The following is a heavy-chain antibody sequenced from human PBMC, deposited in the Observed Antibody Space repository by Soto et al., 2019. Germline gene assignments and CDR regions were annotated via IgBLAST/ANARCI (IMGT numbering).Heavy chain of an antibody. Sequence: THSLTCTFSASSISSGGYYWSCIRKPPGKGLEWIGYISYGGSTYYNPSLHSRVTISVDTSKNQFSLKLSTVTAADTAVYYLAREDGWMVRASSYRKCYFDYWGEGTLVAVA. D-gene: IGHD3-16*02. CDR2: ISYGGST. CDR3: AREDGWMVRASSYRKCYFDY. CDR1: ASSISSGGYY. J-gene: IGHJ4*02. V-gene: IGHV4-31*03.